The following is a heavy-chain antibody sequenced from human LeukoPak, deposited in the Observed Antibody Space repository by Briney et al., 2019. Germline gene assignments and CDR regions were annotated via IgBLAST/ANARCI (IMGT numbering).Heavy chain of an antibody. CDR1: GFTFSSYA. J-gene: IGHJ4*02. CDR3: ARVVLVMFDY. CDR2: ISSSGSTI. D-gene: IGHD3-9*01. Sequence: GGSLRLSCAASGFTFSSYAMSWVRQAPGKGLEWVSYISSSGSTIYYADSVKGRFTISRDNAKNSLYLQMNSLRAEDTAVYYCARVVLVMFDYWGQGTLVTVSS. V-gene: IGHV3-48*04.